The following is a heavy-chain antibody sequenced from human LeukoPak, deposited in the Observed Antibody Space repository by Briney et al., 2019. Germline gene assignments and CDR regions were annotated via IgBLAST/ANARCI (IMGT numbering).Heavy chain of an antibody. CDR2: INPNSGGT. CDR1: GYTFTGYY. J-gene: IGHJ5*02. V-gene: IGHV1-2*02. Sequence: GASVKVSCKASGYTFTGYYMHWVRQAPGQGLEWMGWINPNSGGTNYAQKFQGRVTMTRDTSISTAYMELSRLRSDDTAVYYCAREPGSSGWYDNWFDPWGQGTLVTVSP. CDR3: AREPGSSGWYDNWFDP. D-gene: IGHD6-19*01.